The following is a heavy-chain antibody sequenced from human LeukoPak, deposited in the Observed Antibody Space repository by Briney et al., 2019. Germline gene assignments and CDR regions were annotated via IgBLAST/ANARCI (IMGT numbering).Heavy chain of an antibody. J-gene: IGHJ4*02. CDR1: VFTFNSYA. D-gene: IGHD5-12*01. CDR3: ARDQLAYSGYDTLFDY. CDR2: ISYDGSNK. V-gene: IGHV3-30*04. Sequence: GGSLRLSCAASVFTFNSYAIHWVRQAPGKGLEWVAVISYDGSNKYYAESVKGRFTISRDNSKNTLYLQLNSLRPDDTAVYYCARDQLAYSGYDTLFDYWGRGTLVTVSS.